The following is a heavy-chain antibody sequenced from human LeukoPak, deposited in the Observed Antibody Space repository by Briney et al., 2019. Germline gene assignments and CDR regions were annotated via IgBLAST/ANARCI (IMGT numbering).Heavy chain of an antibody. CDR3: ARRRIGVFDY. V-gene: IGHV4-31*03. Sequence: PSETLSLTCTVSGGSISSGGYYWSWIRQHPGKGLEWIGYIYYSGSTYYNPSLKSRVTISVDTSKNQFSLKLSSVTAADTAVYYCARRRIGVFDYWGQGTLVTVSS. J-gene: IGHJ4*02. CDR2: IYYSGST. D-gene: IGHD3-16*01. CDR1: GGSISSGGYY.